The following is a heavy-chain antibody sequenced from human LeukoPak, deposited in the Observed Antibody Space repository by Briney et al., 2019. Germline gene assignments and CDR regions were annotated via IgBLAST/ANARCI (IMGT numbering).Heavy chain of an antibody. J-gene: IGHJ6*03. V-gene: IGHV1-18*01. CDR3: ARVELHGPYYYYYMDV. D-gene: IGHD1-7*01. CDR1: GYTFTSYG. Sequence: ASVKVFREASGYTFTSYGNRWVRQPPGQGLEWMGGISAYNGNTNYAQKVQGRVTMTTATSTSTAEMERRSLRSDDTAVYYCARVELHGPYYYYYMDVWGKGTTVTVSS. CDR2: ISAYNGNT.